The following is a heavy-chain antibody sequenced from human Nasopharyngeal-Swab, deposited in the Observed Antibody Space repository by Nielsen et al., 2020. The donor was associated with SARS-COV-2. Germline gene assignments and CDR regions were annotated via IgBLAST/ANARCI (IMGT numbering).Heavy chain of an antibody. D-gene: IGHD3-9*01. J-gene: IGHJ6*02. V-gene: IGHV1-2*06. CDR3: ARDDNVLRYFDWLPAYYYYGMDV. CDR1: GYTFTGYY. Sequence: ASVKVSCKASGYTFTGYYMHWVRQAPGQGLEWMGRINPNSGGTNYAQKFQGRVTMTRDTSISTAYMELSRLRSDDTAVYYCARDDNVLRYFDWLPAYYYYGMDVWGQGTTVTVSS. CDR2: INPNSGGT.